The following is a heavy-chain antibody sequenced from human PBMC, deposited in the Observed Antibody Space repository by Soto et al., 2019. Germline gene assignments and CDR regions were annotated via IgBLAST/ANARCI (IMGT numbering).Heavy chain of an antibody. D-gene: IGHD3-10*01. Sequence: QVQLVQSGAEVKKPGASVKVSCKASGYTFTSYGISWVRQAPGQGLEWMGWISPYNGNTNYAQKLQGRVTMTTDTSTSTAYMDLRSLSSDDTVVYYCARGIGGWFGVAYYYGMDVWGQGTTVTVSS. J-gene: IGHJ6*02. CDR3: ARGIGGWFGVAYYYGMDV. CDR2: ISPYNGNT. CDR1: GYTFTSYG. V-gene: IGHV1-18*01.